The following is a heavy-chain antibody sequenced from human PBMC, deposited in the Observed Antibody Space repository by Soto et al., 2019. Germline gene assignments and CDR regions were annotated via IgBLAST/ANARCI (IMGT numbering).Heavy chain of an antibody. V-gene: IGHV3-48*03. D-gene: IGHD3-9*01. CDR2: ISSSGSTI. Sequence: VGSLRLSCAASGFTFSSYEMNWVRQAPGKGLEWVSYISSSGSTIYYADSVKGRFTISRDNAKNSLYLQMNSLRAEDTAVYYCARVSLTSYYGMDVWGQGTTVTVSS. CDR1: GFTFSSYE. CDR3: ARVSLTSYYGMDV. J-gene: IGHJ6*02.